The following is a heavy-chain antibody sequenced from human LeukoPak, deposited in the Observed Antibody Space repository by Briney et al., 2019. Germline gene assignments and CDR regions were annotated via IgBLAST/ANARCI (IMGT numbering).Heavy chain of an antibody. CDR1: GYTLTDYY. J-gene: IGHJ4*02. D-gene: IGHD2-8*01. CDR2: IIPHSGGT. Sequence: ASVTVSFTASGYTLTDYYFHWGWQAPGQDLEWMGFIIPHSGGTTYEQRFQGRVTMTRDMSIGTFYMELSSLRSDDTAVYYCSTEDKYCTTPNCGAYWGQGTLVTVSS. CDR3: STEDKYCTTPNCGAY. V-gene: IGHV1-2*02.